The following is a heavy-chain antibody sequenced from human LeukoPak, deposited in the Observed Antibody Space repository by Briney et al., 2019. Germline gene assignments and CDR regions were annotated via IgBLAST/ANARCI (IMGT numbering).Heavy chain of an antibody. J-gene: IGHJ6*02. CDR2: MNPNSGNT. CDR3: GTTKRGYYYYGMDV. CDR1: GYTFTSYD. Sequence: ASVKVSCKASGYTFTSYDINWVRQATGQGLEWMGWMNPNSGNTGYAQKFQGGVTMTRNTSISTAYMELSSLRSEDTAVYYCGTTKRGYYYYGMDVWGQGTTVTVSS. V-gene: IGHV1-8*01. D-gene: IGHD3-10*01.